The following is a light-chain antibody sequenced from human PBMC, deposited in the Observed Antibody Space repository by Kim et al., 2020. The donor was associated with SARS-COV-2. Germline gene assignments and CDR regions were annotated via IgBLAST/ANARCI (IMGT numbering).Light chain of an antibody. Sequence: ESIGDRVTITCRASESISRWLAWYQQRPGKVPKLLIHKASTLQSGVPSRFSGSGSGTEFTLTISSLQPDDFATYYCQEHFTYSPAFGQGTKVDIK. CDR3: QEHFTYSPA. CDR1: ESISRW. J-gene: IGKJ1*01. CDR2: KAS. V-gene: IGKV1-5*03.